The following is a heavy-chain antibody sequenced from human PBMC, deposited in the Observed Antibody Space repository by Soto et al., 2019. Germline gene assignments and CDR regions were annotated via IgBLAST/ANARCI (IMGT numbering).Heavy chain of an antibody. CDR3: VDGDYADY. CDR2: ISSSSSTI. V-gene: IGHV3-48*01. D-gene: IGHD4-17*01. Sequence: PGGSLRLSCAASGFTFSSYSMNWVRQAPGKGLEWVSYISSSSSTIYYADSVKGRFTISRDNAKNSLYLQMNSLRAEDTAVYYCVDGDYADYWGQGTLVTVSS. J-gene: IGHJ4*02. CDR1: GFTFSSYS.